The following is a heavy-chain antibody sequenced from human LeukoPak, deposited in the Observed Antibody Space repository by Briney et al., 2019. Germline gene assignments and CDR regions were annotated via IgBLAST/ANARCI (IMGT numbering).Heavy chain of an antibody. J-gene: IGHJ6*03. CDR1: GFTVSSNY. CDR2: IYSGGST. Sequence: GGSLRLSCAASGFTVSSNYMSWVCQAPGKGLEWVSVIYSGGSTYYADSVKGRFTISRDNSKNTLYLQMNSLRAEDTAVYYCARGPKARGNYYYYYYMDVWGKGTTVTISS. V-gene: IGHV3-53*01. CDR3: ARGPKARGNYYYYYYMDV. D-gene: IGHD3-10*01.